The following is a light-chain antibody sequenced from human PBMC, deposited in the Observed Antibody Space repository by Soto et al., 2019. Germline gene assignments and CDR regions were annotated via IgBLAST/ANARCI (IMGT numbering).Light chain of an antibody. Sequence: ETVLTQSPATLSLSPGERATLSCRASQSVSNYLAWYQHKPGQAPRLLIYDASNRATGVPARFSASGSGTDFSLTISSLEPDDFAVYYCQQRYNWPLTFGGGTRVEIK. CDR1: QSVSNY. V-gene: IGKV3-11*01. J-gene: IGKJ4*01. CDR2: DAS. CDR3: QQRYNWPLT.